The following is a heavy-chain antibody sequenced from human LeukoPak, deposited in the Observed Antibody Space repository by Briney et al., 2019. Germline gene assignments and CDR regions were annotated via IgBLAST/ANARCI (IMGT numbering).Heavy chain of an antibody. CDR1: GYTFTGYY. V-gene: IGHV1-2*06. CDR3: ARPYSSGWSENWFGP. Sequence: GASVKVSCXASGYTFTGYYMHWVRQAPGQGLEWMGRINPDSGGANYAQNFQGRVTMTRDTSITTAYMELTRLTSDDTAVYYCARPYSSGWSENWFGPWGQGNLVTVSS. D-gene: IGHD6-19*01. J-gene: IGHJ5*02. CDR2: INPDSGGA.